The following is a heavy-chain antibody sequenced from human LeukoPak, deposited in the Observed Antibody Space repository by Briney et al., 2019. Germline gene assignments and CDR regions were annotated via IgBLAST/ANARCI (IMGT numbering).Heavy chain of an antibody. J-gene: IGHJ4*02. Sequence: GRSLRLSRAPSKFTFSTSATSGVPHAPGRGLEWVSAISVSGANTYYVDSSKGRFPIPKDNPKNTFYREMTSLTSDYTPVYYCAQESQTYYDIMTGYQNYRSDYWGQGTLVTVSS. V-gene: IGHV3-23*01. CDR1: KFTFSTSA. CDR3: AQESQTYYDIMTGYQNYRSDY. CDR2: ISVSGANT. D-gene: IGHD3-9*01.